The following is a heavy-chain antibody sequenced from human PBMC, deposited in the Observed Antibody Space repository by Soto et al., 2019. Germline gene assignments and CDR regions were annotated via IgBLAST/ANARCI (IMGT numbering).Heavy chain of an antibody. Sequence: ASVKVSCKGFGYSFMKYGINWVRQAPGQGLEWVGWISPYSGYTHSAQKFHGRLTLTTGTAASTAYMELRILRSADTALYYCAREASVLIPAAQPSRFDSWGQGTLVTVSS. D-gene: IGHD2-2*01. CDR2: ISPYSGYT. J-gene: IGHJ4*02. V-gene: IGHV1-18*01. CDR1: GYSFMKYG. CDR3: AREASVLIPAAQPSRFDS.